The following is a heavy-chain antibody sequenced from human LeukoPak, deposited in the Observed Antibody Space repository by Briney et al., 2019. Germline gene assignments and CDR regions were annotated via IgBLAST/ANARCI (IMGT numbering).Heavy chain of an antibody. CDR3: AREEQWLAVAYNWFDP. J-gene: IGHJ5*02. Sequence: ASETLSLTCTVSGDSISSSNCYWGWIRQPPGKGLEWIGSIYFSGGTYYNASLKSRVTISVDTSKNQFSLKLSSVTAADTAVYYCAREEQWLAVAYNWFDPWGQGTLVTVSS. CDR1: GDSISSSNCY. V-gene: IGHV4-39*02. D-gene: IGHD6-19*01. CDR2: IYFSGGT.